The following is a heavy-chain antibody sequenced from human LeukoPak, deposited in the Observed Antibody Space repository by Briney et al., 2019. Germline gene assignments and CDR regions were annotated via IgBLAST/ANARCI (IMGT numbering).Heavy chain of an antibody. CDR3: ARVHDSSGYVVGY. D-gene: IGHD3-22*01. V-gene: IGHV1-2*06. CDR2: INPNSGDT. CDR1: GYTFTGFY. J-gene: IGHJ4*02. Sequence: ASVKVSCKASGYTFTGFYMHWVRQAPGQGLKWMGRINPNSGDTNYAQKFQGRVTMTRDTSISTAYMELSRLTSDDTAVYYCARVHDSSGYVVGYWGQGTLVTVSS.